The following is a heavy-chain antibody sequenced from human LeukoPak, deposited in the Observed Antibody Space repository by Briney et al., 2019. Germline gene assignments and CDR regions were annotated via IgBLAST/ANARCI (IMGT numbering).Heavy chain of an antibody. D-gene: IGHD3-10*01. CDR1: GGSISSGDYY. CDR3: ARDYGSGSSAWFDP. J-gene: IGHJ5*02. Sequence: SQTLSLTCTVSGGSISSGDYYWSWIRQPAGKGLEWIGRIYTSGSTNYNPSLKSRVTMSVDTSKNQFSLKLSSVTAADTAVYYCARDYGSGSSAWFDPWGQGTLVTVSS. V-gene: IGHV4-61*02. CDR2: IYTSGST.